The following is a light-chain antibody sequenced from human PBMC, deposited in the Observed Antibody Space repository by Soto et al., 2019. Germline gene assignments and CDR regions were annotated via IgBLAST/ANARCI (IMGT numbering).Light chain of an antibody. CDR2: GAC. V-gene: IGKV3-20*01. Sequence: EIVLTQSPGTLSLSPGERATLSCRASQSVSSSYLAWYQQKPGQAPRLLIYGACSRATGIPDRFSGSGSGTDFTLTISTREPEDFAVYYCQQYGSSPPGFTFSPWTRLVMK. CDR1: QSVSSSY. CDR3: QQYGSSPPGFT. J-gene: IGKJ5*01.